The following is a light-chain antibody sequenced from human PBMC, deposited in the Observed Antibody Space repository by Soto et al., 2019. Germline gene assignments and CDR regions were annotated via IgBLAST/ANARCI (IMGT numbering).Light chain of an antibody. CDR3: QQYGSYSRT. J-gene: IGKJ1*01. V-gene: IGKV1-5*03. CDR1: QSMTSW. Sequence: DIQMTQSPSTLSASIGDRVTITCRASQSMTSWLAWYQQKPGKAPKRLIYKTSSLESGVPSRFSGSGSGAEFSLTISSLQPDDFATYYCQQYGSYSRTFGQGTKVEIK. CDR2: KTS.